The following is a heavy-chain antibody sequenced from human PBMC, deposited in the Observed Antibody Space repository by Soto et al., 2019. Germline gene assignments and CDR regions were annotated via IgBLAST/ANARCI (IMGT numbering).Heavy chain of an antibody. J-gene: IGHJ6*02. D-gene: IGHD6-6*01. CDR1: GGSFSGYY. Sequence: SETLSLTCAVYGGSFSGYYWSWIRQPPGKGLEWIGEINHSGSTNYNPSLKSRVTISVDTSKNQFSLKLSSVTAADTAVYYCARGVPRTRYGMDVWGQGTTVTVYS. CDR3: ARGVPRTRYGMDV. CDR2: INHSGST. V-gene: IGHV4-34*01.